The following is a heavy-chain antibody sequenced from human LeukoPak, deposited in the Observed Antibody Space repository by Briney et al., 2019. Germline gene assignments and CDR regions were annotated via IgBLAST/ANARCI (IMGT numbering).Heavy chain of an antibody. V-gene: IGHV4-39*01. J-gene: IGHJ3*02. D-gene: IGHD3-16*01. CDR1: GGSISSSSYY. CDR2: IYYSGST. CDR3: ARHRYYDHVWGTPLDAFDI. Sequence: SETLSLTCTVSGGSISSSSYYWGWIRQPPGKGLEWIGSIYYSGSTYYNPSLKSRVTISVDTSKDQFSLKLSSVTAADTAVYYCARHRYYDHVWGTPLDAFDIWGQGTMVTVSS.